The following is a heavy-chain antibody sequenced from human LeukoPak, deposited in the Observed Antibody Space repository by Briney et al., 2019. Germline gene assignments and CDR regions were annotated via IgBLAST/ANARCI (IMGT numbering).Heavy chain of an antibody. CDR1: GFTFSSYA. V-gene: IGHV3-64D*06. J-gene: IGHJ3*02. D-gene: IGHD2-15*01. Sequence: GGSLRFSCSASGFTFSSYAMHWVRQAPGKGLEYVSAISSNGGSTYYADSVKGRFTISRDNSKNTLYLQMSSLRAEDTAAYYCVKGSGGRYAFDIWGQGTMVTVSS. CDR3: VKGSGGRYAFDI. CDR2: ISSNGGST.